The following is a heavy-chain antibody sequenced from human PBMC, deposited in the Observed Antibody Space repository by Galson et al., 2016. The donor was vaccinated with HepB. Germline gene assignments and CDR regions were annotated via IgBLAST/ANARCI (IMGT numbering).Heavy chain of an antibody. Sequence: SLRLSCAASGMTFSNYGMHWVRQTPGKGLEWVAVIWLDGSNEYYADSVQGRFTISRDNSKNTLYLQMNSLRVEDTALYYCVKGGSQVFITMMSDYYYGMDVWGQGTTVTVS. D-gene: IGHD3-22*01. V-gene: IGHV3-33*06. J-gene: IGHJ6*02. CDR3: VKGGSQVFITMMSDYYYGMDV. CDR2: IWLDGSNE. CDR1: GMTFSNYG.